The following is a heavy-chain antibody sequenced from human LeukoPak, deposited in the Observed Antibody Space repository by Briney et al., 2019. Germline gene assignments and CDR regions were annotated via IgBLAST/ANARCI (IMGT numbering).Heavy chain of an antibody. CDR2: FDPEDGET. CDR3: ATHNDILLYFDY. Sequence: ASVKVSCKVSGYTLTELSMHWVRQAPGKGLEWMGGFDPEDGETIYAQKFQGRVTMTEDTSTDTAYMELSGLRSEDTAVYYCATHNDILLYFDYWGQGTLVTVSS. J-gene: IGHJ4*02. V-gene: IGHV1-24*01. D-gene: IGHD3-9*01. CDR1: GYTLTELS.